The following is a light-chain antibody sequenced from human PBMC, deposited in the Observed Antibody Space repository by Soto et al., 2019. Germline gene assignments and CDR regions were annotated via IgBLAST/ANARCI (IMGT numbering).Light chain of an antibody. Sequence: ESVLTQSPGTLSLSPGERATLSCRASQSVSSSYLAWYQQKPGQAPRLLIYGASSRATGIPDRFSGSGSGTDFTLTISRLEPEDFAVYYCPQYDSSPPKWTFGQGTKVEIK. CDR2: GAS. CDR1: QSVSSSY. CDR3: PQYDSSPPKWT. J-gene: IGKJ1*01. V-gene: IGKV3-20*01.